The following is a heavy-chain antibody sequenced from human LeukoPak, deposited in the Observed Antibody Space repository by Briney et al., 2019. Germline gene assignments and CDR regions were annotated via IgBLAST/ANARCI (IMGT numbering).Heavy chain of an antibody. CDR2: ISYDGSNK. CDR3: ATTLHSGYYDLY. D-gene: IGHD3-22*01. Sequence: GGSLRLSCAASGFTFSSYAMHWVRQAPGKGLEWVAVISYDGSNKYYADSVKGRFTISRDNSKNTLYLQMNSLRAEDTAVYYCATTLHSGYYDLYWGQGTLVTVSS. V-gene: IGHV3-30-3*01. J-gene: IGHJ4*02. CDR1: GFTFSSYA.